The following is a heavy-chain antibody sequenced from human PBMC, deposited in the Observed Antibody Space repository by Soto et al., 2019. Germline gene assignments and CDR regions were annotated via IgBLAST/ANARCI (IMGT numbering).Heavy chain of an antibody. CDR1: GGSSSGYY. J-gene: IGHJ4*02. CDR3: ARGGGYDSMDYFDY. Sequence: SETLSLTCAVYGGSSSGYYWSWIRQPPGKGLEWIGYIYYSGSTNYNPSLKSRVTISVDTSKNQFSLKLSSVTAADTAVYYCARGGGYDSMDYFDYWGQGTLVTVSS. CDR2: IYYSGST. D-gene: IGHD5-12*01. V-gene: IGHV4-59*01.